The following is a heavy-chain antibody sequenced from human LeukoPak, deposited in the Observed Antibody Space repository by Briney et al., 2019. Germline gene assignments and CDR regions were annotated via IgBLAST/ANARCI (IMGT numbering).Heavy chain of an antibody. CDR3: ARHPSGRMWLQQGGWFDP. D-gene: IGHD5-24*01. Sequence: SETLSLTCTVSGYSISTSYYWGWIRPPPGKGLEWIGYIYYSGSTNYNPSLKSRVTISVDTSKNQFSLKLSSVTAADTAVYYCARHPSGRMWLQQGGWFDPWGQGTLVTVSS. V-gene: IGHV4-59*08. J-gene: IGHJ5*02. CDR2: IYYSGST. CDR1: GYSISTSYY.